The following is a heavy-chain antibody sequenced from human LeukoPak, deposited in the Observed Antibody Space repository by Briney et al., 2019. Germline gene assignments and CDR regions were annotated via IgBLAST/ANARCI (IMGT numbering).Heavy chain of an antibody. Sequence: SETLSLTCTVSGGSISSGGYYWRWIRQPPGKGLEWIGYIYHSGSTYYNPSLKSRDTISVDRSKNQFSLKLSSVTAADTAVYYCARDYDILTGYYNTLAYYYAMDVWGQGTTVTVSS. V-gene: IGHV4-30-2*01. J-gene: IGHJ6*02. CDR3: ARDYDILTGYYNTLAYYYAMDV. D-gene: IGHD3-9*01. CDR1: GGSISSGGYY. CDR2: IYHSGST.